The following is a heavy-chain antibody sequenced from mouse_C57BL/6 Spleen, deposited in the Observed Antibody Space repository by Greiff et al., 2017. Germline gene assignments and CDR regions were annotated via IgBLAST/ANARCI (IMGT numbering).Heavy chain of an antibody. CDR3: ARKGDYFGSPFDY. Sequence: QVQLQQPGAELVRPGSSVKLSCKASGYTFTSYWMEWVKQRPGQGLKWNGNIYPSDSETHYNQKFKDKATLTVDKSSSTAYMQRSSLTSEDSAVYYCARKGDYFGSPFDYWGQGTTLTVFS. D-gene: IGHD1-1*01. V-gene: IGHV1-61*01. CDR2: IYPSDSET. J-gene: IGHJ2*01. CDR1: GYTFTSYW.